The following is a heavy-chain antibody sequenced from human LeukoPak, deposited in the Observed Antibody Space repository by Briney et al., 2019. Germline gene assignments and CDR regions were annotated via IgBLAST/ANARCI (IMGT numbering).Heavy chain of an antibody. CDR3: VPLYHGGVAY. J-gene: IGHJ4*02. V-gene: IGHV3-64D*06. CDR2: ISSDGGST. CDR1: GFTFSSYG. Sequence: GGPLRLSCSASGFTFSSYGMHWVRQAPGKGLEYVSAISSDGGSTYYADSVKGRFTISRDNSKNTLYLQVRSLRAEDTAVYYCVPLYHGGVAYWGQGTLVTVSS. D-gene: IGHD3-16*02.